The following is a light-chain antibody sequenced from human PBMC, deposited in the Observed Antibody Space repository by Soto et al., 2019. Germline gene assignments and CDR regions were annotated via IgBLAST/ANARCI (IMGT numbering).Light chain of an antibody. CDR1: QSINND. CDR2: GAS. V-gene: IGKV3-15*01. CDR3: QQYNNWPLT. Sequence: EIVMTQSPATLSVSRGERATLSCRASQSINNDLAWYQQKPGQGPRLLIYGASSRATGIPARFSGSESGTGFTLTISSLQSEVFAIYYCQQYNNWPLTFGGGTKVEIK. J-gene: IGKJ4*01.